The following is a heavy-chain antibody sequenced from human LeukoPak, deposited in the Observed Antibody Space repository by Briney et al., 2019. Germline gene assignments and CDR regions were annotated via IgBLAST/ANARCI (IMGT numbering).Heavy chain of an antibody. D-gene: IGHD3-10*01. CDR1: GGTFSSYA. CDR3: ARDRTYYYGSGSYYIAAFDI. CDR2: IIPIFGTA. V-gene: IGHV1-69*13. J-gene: IGHJ3*02. Sequence: SVKVSCKASGGTFSSYAISWVRQAPGQGLEWMGGIIPIFGTANYAQKFQGRVTITADESMSTAYMELSSLRSEDTAVYYCARDRTYYYGSGSYYIAAFDIWGQGTTVTVSS.